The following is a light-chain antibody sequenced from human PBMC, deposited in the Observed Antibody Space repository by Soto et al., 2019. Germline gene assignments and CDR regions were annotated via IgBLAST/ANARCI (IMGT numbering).Light chain of an antibody. CDR2: EAS. Sequence: QSALTQPASVSGSPGQSITISCTGTSSDVGSYTLVSWYQQHPGKAPKLMIFEASKRPSGVSHRFSGSKSGNTASLTISGLQTEDEAHYYCCSYVNYNTFVIFGGGTKLTVL. CDR1: SSDVGSYTL. CDR3: CSYVNYNTFVI. V-gene: IGLV2-23*01. J-gene: IGLJ2*01.